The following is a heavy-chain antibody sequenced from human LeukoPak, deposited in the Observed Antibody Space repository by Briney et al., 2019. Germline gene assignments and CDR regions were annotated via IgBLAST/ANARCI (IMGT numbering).Heavy chain of an antibody. D-gene: IGHD2-21*01. V-gene: IGHV3-21*01. J-gene: IGHJ4*02. Sequence: SVKGRFTISRDNARNSLYLQMNSLRAEDTAVYYCARGVGGADYWGQGTLVTVSS. CDR3: ARGVGGADY.